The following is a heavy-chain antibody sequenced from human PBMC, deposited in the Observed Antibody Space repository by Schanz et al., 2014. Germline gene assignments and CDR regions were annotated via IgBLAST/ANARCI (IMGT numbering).Heavy chain of an antibody. CDR1: GITLSGYG. CDR2: ISYDGNNE. J-gene: IGHJ5*02. CDR3: ARQPGRITVSGVVSNWFDP. Sequence: QVQLVESGGGVVQPGRSLRLSCAASGITLSGYGLHWVRQAPGKGLEWVAVISYDGNNEDYADSVKGRFTISRDNSKNTLYLQMNSLRVEDTAVYYCARQPGRITVSGVVSNWFDPWGQGTLVTVSS. V-gene: IGHV3-30*03. D-gene: IGHD3-3*01.